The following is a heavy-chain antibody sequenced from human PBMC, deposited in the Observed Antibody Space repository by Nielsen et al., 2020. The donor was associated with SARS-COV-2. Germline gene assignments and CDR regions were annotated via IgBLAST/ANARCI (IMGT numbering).Heavy chain of an antibody. J-gene: IGHJ6*02. V-gene: IGHV3-66*01. CDR2: LYTDGST. CDR3: ARDNWGRMDV. CDR1: GFTISSSF. D-gene: IGHD7-27*01. Sequence: GGSLILSCGASGFTISSSFMSWVRQAAGKGLDWVSVLYTDGSTSHADSVKGRFTISRDNSKNTLYLQMNSLRAEDTAVYYCARDNWGRMDVWGQGTTVTVSS.